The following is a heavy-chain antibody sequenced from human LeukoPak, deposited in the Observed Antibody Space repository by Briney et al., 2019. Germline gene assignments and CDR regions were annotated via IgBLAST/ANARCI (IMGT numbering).Heavy chain of an antibody. Sequence: PSETLSLTCTVSHGSISDYYWGWVRQPPEKGLEWIGNIHYKGKTNYNPSLQGRVTISLDTSKNQFSLHLTSVTAADTGAYYCARRNWGEWAGAFDIWGLGTVVTVSS. J-gene: IGHJ3*02. CDR1: HGSISDYY. CDR2: IHYKGKT. V-gene: IGHV4-59*08. D-gene: IGHD7-27*01. CDR3: ARRNWGEWAGAFDI.